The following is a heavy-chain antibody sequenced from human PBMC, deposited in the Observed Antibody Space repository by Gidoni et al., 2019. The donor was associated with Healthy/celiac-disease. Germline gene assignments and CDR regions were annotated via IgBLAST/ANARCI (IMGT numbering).Heavy chain of an antibody. J-gene: IGHJ6*02. Sequence: QVQLQESGPGLVKPSETLSLTCTVPGGSISSYYWSWIRQPPGKGLEWIGYIYYSGSTNYNPSLKRRVTISVDTSKNQFSLKLSSVTAADTAVYYCARDPTSSSWYGMDVWGQGTTVTVSS. V-gene: IGHV4-59*01. CDR3: ARDPTSSSWYGMDV. CDR1: GGSISSYY. D-gene: IGHD6-13*01. CDR2: IYYSGST.